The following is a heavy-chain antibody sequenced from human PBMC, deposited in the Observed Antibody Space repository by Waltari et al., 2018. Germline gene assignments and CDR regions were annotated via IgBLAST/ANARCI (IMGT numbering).Heavy chain of an antibody. CDR1: GFTFSSYW. V-gene: IGHV3-7*01. J-gene: IGHJ4*02. CDR2: IKQDGSEK. CDR3: AGHGDYGAFDY. Sequence: SCAASGFTFSSYWMSWVRQAPGKGLEWVANIKQDGSEKYYVDSVKGRFTISRDNAKNSLYLQMNSLRAEDTAVYYCAGHGDYGAFDYWGQGTLVTVSS. D-gene: IGHD4-17*01.